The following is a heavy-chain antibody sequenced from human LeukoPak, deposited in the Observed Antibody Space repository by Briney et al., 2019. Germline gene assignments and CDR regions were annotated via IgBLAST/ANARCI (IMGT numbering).Heavy chain of an antibody. CDR3: ARGRLYYYDSSGYYPTFDY. J-gene: IGHJ4*02. D-gene: IGHD3-22*01. V-gene: IGHV4-34*01. CDR1: GGSFSGYY. Sequence: SETLSLTCAVYGGSFSGYYWSWIRQPPGKGLEWIGEINHIGSTNYNPSLKSRVTISVDTSKNQFSLKLSSVTAADTAVYYCARGRLYYYDSSGYYPTFDYWGQGTLVTVSS. CDR2: INHIGST.